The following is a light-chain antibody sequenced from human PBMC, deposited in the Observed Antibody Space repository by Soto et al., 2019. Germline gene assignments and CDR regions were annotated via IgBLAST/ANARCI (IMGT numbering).Light chain of an antibody. Sequence: EIVLTQSPGTLSLSPGERATLSCRASQSVTSTYLAWYQHKPGQAPRLLIYGASTRATGIPDRFGGSGSGTDFTLTINRLEPEDFAVYYCQQYGSSVWTFGQGTKVEIK. CDR3: QQYGSSVWT. V-gene: IGKV3-20*01. CDR1: QSVTSTY. CDR2: GAS. J-gene: IGKJ1*01.